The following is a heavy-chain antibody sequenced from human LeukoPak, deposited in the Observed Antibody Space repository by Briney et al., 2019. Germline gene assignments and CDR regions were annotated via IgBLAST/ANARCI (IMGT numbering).Heavy chain of an antibody. Sequence: SETLSLTCTVSGGSISSGDYYWSWIRQPPGKGLEWIGYIYYSGSTYYNPSLKSRVTISVDTSKNQFSLKLSSVTAAGTAVYYCARVRGALYRGYFQHWGQGTLVTVSS. CDR1: GGSISSGDYY. J-gene: IGHJ1*01. V-gene: IGHV4-30-4*01. D-gene: IGHD3-16*01. CDR3: ARVRGALYRGYFQH. CDR2: IYYSGST.